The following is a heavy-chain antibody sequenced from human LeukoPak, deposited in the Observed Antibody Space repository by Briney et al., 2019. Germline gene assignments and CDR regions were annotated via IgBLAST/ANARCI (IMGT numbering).Heavy chain of an antibody. CDR3: ARDLIAVADVGGWFDP. V-gene: IGHV1-2*02. Sequence: ASVKVSCKASGYTFTGYYMHWVRQAPGQGLEWMGWINSNSGGTNYAQKFQGRVTMTRDTSISTVYMELSRLRSDDTAVYYCARDLIAVADVGGWFDPWGQGTLVTVSS. J-gene: IGHJ5*02. D-gene: IGHD6-19*01. CDR1: GYTFTGYY. CDR2: INSNSGGT.